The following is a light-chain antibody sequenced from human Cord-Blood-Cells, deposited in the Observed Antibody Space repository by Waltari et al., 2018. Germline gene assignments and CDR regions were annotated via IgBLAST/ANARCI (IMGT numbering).Light chain of an antibody. CDR2: DAS. V-gene: IGKV3-11*01. J-gene: IGKJ2*01. CDR1: QSVSSY. CDR3: QQRSNWPPT. Sequence: EIVLTQSPATLSLSPGERATPPCRASQSVSSYLAWYQQKPGQAPRLLIYDASNRATGIPARFSGSGSGTDFTLTISSLEPEDFAVYYCQQRSNWPPTFGQGTKLEIK.